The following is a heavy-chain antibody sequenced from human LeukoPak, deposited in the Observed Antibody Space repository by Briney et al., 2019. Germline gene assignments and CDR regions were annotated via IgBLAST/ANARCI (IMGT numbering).Heavy chain of an antibody. CDR3: TTDEAPVPTHQTYYYYYGMDV. Sequence: GGSLRLSCAASGFTFSNAWMSWVRQAPGKGLEWVGRIKSKTDGGTTDYAAPVKGRFTISRDDSKNTLYLQMNSLKTEDTAVYYCTTDEAPVPTHQTYYYYYGMDVWGKGTTVTVSS. CDR1: GFTFSNAW. V-gene: IGHV3-15*01. CDR2: IKSKTDGGTT. D-gene: IGHD2-2*01. J-gene: IGHJ6*04.